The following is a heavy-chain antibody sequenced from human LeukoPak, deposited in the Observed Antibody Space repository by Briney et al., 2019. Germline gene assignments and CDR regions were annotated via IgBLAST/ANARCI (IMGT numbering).Heavy chain of an antibody. Sequence: SETLSLTCSVSGGPITSGTYYWNWIRQHPEKGLEWIGYIFHSGVSYYNPSLKSRLTLSIDTSKNQFSLKLTSVSAADTAVYYCGRGIRRDGYNSGAFDIWGQGTMVTVSS. D-gene: IGHD5-24*01. CDR2: IFHSGVS. V-gene: IGHV4-31*03. CDR3: GRGIRRDGYNSGAFDI. J-gene: IGHJ3*02. CDR1: GGPITSGTYY.